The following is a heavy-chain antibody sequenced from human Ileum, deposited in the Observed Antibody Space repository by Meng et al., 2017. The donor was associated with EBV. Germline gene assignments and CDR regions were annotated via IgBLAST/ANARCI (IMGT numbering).Heavy chain of an antibody. CDR2: VDPNDDEI. CDR1: GYIFSDYY. D-gene: IGHD1-1*01. Sequence: EVQLVQSGADVKKPGSLVKISCKASGYIFSDYYLHWVRQAPGKGLEWLGLVDPNDDEIKYADKFRDRVTMTADTSTDTAYMELSTLRSDDTAVYFCTTGTGATSPWFDSWGQGTLVTVSS. J-gene: IGHJ5*01. V-gene: IGHV1-69-2*01. CDR3: TTGTGATSPWFDS.